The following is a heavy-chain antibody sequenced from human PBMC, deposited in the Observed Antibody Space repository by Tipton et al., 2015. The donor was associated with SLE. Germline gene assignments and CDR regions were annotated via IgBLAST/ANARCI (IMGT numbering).Heavy chain of an antibody. CDR1: GGSFSGYY. CDR3: ARGLTMIVVAWGY. J-gene: IGHJ4*02. D-gene: IGHD3-22*01. Sequence: TLSLTCAVYGGSFSGYYWSWIRQPPGKGLEWIGEINHSGSTNYNPSLKSRVTISVDTSKNQFSLKLSSVTAADTAVYYCARGLTMIVVAWGYWGQGTLVTVSS. CDR2: INHSGST. V-gene: IGHV4-34*01.